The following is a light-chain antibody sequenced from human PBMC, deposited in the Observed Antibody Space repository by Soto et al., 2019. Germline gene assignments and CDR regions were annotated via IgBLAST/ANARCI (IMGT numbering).Light chain of an antibody. J-gene: IGLJ2*01. CDR3: CSYAGSSLRV. Sequence: QSALTQPASVSGSPGQSITISCTGTSSDVGSYNLVSWYQQHLGKAPKLMIYEGSKRPSGVSNRFSGSKSGNTASLTISGLQAEDEADYYCCSYAGSSLRVFGGGTKVTVL. V-gene: IGLV2-23*01. CDR1: SSDVGSYNL. CDR2: EGS.